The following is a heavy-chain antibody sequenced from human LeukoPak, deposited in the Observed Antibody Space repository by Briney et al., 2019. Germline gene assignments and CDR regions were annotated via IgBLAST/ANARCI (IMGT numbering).Heavy chain of an antibody. D-gene: IGHD6-13*01. J-gene: IGHJ1*01. CDR1: GFAFRNNA. CDR2: ISSNGGST. V-gene: IGHV3-64D*09. CDR3: VKDTSSWYPEYFQH. Sequence: GGSLRLSCSASGFAFRNNAMHWLRQAPGKRLEYVSAISSNGGSTVYPDSVKGRFTISRDNSKNTLYLQMSSLRAEDTAVYYCVKDTSSWYPEYFQHWGQGTLVTVSS.